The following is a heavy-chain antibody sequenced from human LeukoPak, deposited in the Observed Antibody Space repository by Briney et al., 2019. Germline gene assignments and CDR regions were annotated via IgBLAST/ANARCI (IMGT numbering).Heavy chain of an antibody. J-gene: IGHJ6*03. CDR1: GYTFTSYD. Sequence: ASVKVSCKASGYTFTSYDINWVRQATGQGLEWMGWMNPNSGNTGYAQKFQGRVTMTRNTSISTAYMELSSLRSEDTAVYYCARDVGMSSSGPGGMDVWGKGTTVTVSS. V-gene: IGHV1-8*01. CDR3: ARDVGMSSSGPGGMDV. D-gene: IGHD6-13*01. CDR2: MNPNSGNT.